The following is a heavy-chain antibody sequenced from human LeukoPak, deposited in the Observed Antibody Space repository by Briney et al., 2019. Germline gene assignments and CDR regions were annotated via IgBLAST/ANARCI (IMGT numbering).Heavy chain of an antibody. CDR3: TRDWSAAGGFDY. J-gene: IGHJ4*02. CDR1: GFTFSSYG. V-gene: IGHV3-30*03. Sequence: GRSLRLSCAASGFTFSSYGMHWVRQAPGKGLEWVAVISYDGSNKYYADSVKGRFTISRDNSKNTLYLQMNSLRGEDTAVYYCTRDWSAAGGFDYWGQGTLVTVSS. CDR2: ISYDGSNK. D-gene: IGHD6-13*01.